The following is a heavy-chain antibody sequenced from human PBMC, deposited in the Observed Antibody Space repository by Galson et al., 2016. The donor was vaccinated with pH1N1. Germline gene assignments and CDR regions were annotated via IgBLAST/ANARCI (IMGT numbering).Heavy chain of an antibody. CDR3: ALQISGSHTLFHL. Sequence: PALVKPTQTLTLTCTFSGFSLSTSGVGVGWIRQPPGRAPEWHALIYWHDDQRYSPSLQSRPTITKDTSKSQVVLTMTHTDPVDTATYYCALQISGSHTLFHLWGQGTLVIVSS. D-gene: IGHD3-10*01. CDR1: GFSLSTSGVG. J-gene: IGHJ1*01. V-gene: IGHV2-5*01. CDR2: IYWHDDQ.